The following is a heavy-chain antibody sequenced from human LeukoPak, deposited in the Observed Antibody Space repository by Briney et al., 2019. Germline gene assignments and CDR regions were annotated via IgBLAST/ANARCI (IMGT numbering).Heavy chain of an antibody. J-gene: IGHJ4*02. V-gene: IGHV5-51*01. CDR1: GYSFTSYW. CDR2: IYPGDSDT. D-gene: IGHD2-15*01. Sequence: PGESLKISCKTSGYSFTSYWIGWVRQMPGKGLEWMGIIYPGDSDTRYSPSFQGQVTISADKSISTAYLQWSSLKASDTATYYCARRAYCSDGSCPLVFYYFDYWGQGTLVTVSS. CDR3: ARRAYCSDGSCPLVFYYFDY.